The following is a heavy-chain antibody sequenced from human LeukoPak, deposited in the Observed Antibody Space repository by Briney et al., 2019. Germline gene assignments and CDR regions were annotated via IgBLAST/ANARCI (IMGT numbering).Heavy chain of an antibody. Sequence: SVKVSCKASGGTFSSYAISWVRQALGQGLEWMGGIIPIFGTANYAQKFQGRVTITADESTSTAYMELSSLRSEDTAVYYCARDACSSTSCFFDYWGQGTLVTVSS. CDR2: IIPIFGTA. D-gene: IGHD2-2*01. CDR3: ARDACSSTSCFFDY. J-gene: IGHJ4*02. CDR1: GGTFSSYA. V-gene: IGHV1-69*13.